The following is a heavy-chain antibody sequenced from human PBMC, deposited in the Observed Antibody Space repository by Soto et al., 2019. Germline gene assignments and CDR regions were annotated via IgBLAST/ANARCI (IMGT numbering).Heavy chain of an antibody. J-gene: IGHJ5*02. Sequence: PSETXSLTCTVSGGSISSYYWSWIRQPPGKGLEWIGYIYYSGSTNYNPSLKSRVTISVDTSKNQFSLKLSSVTAADTAVYYCARDSSGWTPGAHDPWGQGTLVTVSS. D-gene: IGHD6-19*01. CDR3: ARDSSGWTPGAHDP. CDR1: GGSISSYY. V-gene: IGHV4-59*01. CDR2: IYYSGST.